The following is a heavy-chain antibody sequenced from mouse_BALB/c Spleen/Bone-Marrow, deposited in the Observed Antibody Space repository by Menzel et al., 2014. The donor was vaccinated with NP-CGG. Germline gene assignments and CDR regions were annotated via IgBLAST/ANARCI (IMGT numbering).Heavy chain of an antibody. D-gene: IGHD1-2*01. J-gene: IGHJ3*01. Sequence: EVQLQQSGAELVKPGASVKLSCTASGFNIKDTYMHWVKQRPEQGLEWIGRIDPANGNTKYDPKFQGKATITADTSSNTAYLQLSSLTSEDTAVYYCARIHYFGRAWFAYWGKATLVTVSA. CDR1: GFNIKDTY. CDR2: IDPANGNT. V-gene: IGHV14-3*02. CDR3: ARIHYFGRAWFAY.